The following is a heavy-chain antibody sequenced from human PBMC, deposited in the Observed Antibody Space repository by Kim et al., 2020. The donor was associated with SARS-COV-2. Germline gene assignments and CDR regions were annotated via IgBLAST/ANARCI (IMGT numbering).Heavy chain of an antibody. D-gene: IGHD6-19*01. Sequence: GDKKYYADFVRGRFTVSRDNSEKMLYLQMNSLRAEDTALYYCAKNSGWYAWGQGTLVTVSS. CDR3: AKNSGWYA. J-gene: IGHJ5*02. V-gene: IGHV3-23*01. CDR2: GDKK.